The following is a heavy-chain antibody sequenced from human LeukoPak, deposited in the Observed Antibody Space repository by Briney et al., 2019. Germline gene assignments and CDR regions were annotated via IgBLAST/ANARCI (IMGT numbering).Heavy chain of an antibody. Sequence: SETLSLTCTVSGGSISSSSYYWGWIRQPPGKGLEWIGSIYYSGSTYYNPSLKSRVTISVDTSKNQFSLKLTSVTAADTAVYYCARRLAGTEDYWGQGTLVTVSS. CDR3: ARRLAGTEDY. D-gene: IGHD6-13*01. V-gene: IGHV4-39*01. CDR2: IYYSGST. J-gene: IGHJ4*02. CDR1: GGSISSSSYY.